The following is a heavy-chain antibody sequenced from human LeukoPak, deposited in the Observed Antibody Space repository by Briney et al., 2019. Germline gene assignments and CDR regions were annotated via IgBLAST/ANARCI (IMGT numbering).Heavy chain of an antibody. CDR1: GGTFSSYT. Sequence: ASVKVSCKASGGTFSSYTISWVRQAPGQGREWMGRIIPILGIANYAQKFQGRVTITTDKSTSPAYMELSSLTSEDTAVYSCAREGQMATITGAFDIWGQGTMVTVSS. CDR2: IIPILGIA. V-gene: IGHV1-69*04. D-gene: IGHD5-12*01. J-gene: IGHJ3*02. CDR3: AREGQMATITGAFDI.